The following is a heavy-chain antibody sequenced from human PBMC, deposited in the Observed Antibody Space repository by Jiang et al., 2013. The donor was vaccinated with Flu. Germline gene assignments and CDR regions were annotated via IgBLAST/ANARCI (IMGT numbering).Heavy chain of an antibody. V-gene: IGHV3-7*03. D-gene: IGHD3-22*01. Sequence: VQLLESGGGLVQPGGSLRLSCVASGFTFSSSWMNWVRQAPGKGLEWVANIKHDGSEKYYVDSVKGRFTISRDNAKNSLYLQMNSLRAEDTAVYFCARVREAGDDSAYRSLGYWGQGTLVTVSS. CDR2: IKHDGSEK. CDR1: GFTFSSSW. CDR3: ARVREAGDDSAYRSLGY. J-gene: IGHJ4*02.